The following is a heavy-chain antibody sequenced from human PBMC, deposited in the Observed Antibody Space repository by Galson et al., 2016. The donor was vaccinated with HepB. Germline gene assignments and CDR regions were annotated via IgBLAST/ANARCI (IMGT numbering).Heavy chain of an antibody. CDR3: TKDVGPIFYDY. CDR1: GFTFTNYD. V-gene: IGHV3-74*01. CDR2: INIDGNSI. Sequence: SLRLSCAASGFTFTNYDIHWVRQAPGTGLVWVSRINIDGNSITYADSVKGRFTISRDNSKNTLYLQMNSLRAEDTAVYLCTKDVGPIFYDYWGQGTLVTVSS. J-gene: IGHJ4*02. D-gene: IGHD1-26*01.